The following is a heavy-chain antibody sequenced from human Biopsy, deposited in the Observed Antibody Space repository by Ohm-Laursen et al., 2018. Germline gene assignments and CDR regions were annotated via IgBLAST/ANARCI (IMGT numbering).Heavy chain of an antibody. CDR1: GDAFLGYY. CDR3: ATKLTGYFHH. Sequence: GASVKVSCKVSGDAFLGYYLHWVRQAPGQGLEWLGGNIPILGTGNYAQKFQDRVTVAADTSTSTATMELRSLRSDDTAVYYCATKLTGYFHHWGQGTLVIVSS. J-gene: IGHJ1*01. V-gene: IGHV1-69*06. CDR2: NIPILGTG. D-gene: IGHD3-9*01.